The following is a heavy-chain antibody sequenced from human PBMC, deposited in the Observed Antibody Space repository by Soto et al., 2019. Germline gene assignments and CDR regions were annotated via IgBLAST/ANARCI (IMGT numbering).Heavy chain of an antibody. CDR3: ARDGDNGDTYYYALDL. J-gene: IGHJ6*02. D-gene: IGHD4-17*01. CDR2: ISSSSTYI. Sequence: GGSLRLSCTASELTLSSYHMNWVRQDPGKGLEWVSSISSSSTYILYADSVKGRFTISRDNAKNSLYLQMNRLRAEDTAVYYCARDGDNGDTYYYALDLWGQVTTVAVSS. CDR1: ELTLSSYH. V-gene: IGHV3-21*01.